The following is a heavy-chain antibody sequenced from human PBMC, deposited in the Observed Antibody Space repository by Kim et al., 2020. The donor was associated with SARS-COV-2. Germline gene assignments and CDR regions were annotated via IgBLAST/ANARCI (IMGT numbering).Heavy chain of an antibody. CDR2: ISYDGSNK. D-gene: IGHD1-20*01. CDR3: LLGGRFNFGAPFDY. V-gene: IGHV3-30*03. J-gene: IGHJ4*02. Sequence: GGSLRLSCATSGFTFSNYGMHWVRQAPGKGLDWVAVISYDGSNKYYADSVKGRFTISRDNSKNTLYLQMNSLRAEDTAVYYCLLGGRFNFGAPFDYWGQG. CDR1: GFTFSNYG.